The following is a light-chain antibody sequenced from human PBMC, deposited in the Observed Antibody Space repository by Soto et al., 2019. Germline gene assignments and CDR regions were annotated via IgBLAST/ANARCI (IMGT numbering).Light chain of an antibody. J-gene: IGKJ1*01. CDR2: EAS. CDR3: LQDYVYPWT. V-gene: IGKV1-6*01. CDR1: QGIGND. Sequence: ALQVTQSPSSLSASVGDRVTISCRASQGIGNDLGWYQQKPGKAPKLLIYEASTLQTGVPTRFSGSGSGTDFPLTFSSLQPEDFATYYCLQDYVYPWTFGQGTKVVVK.